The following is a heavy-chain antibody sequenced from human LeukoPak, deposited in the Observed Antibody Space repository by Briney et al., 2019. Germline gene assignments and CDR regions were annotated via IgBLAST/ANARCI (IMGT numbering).Heavy chain of an antibody. Sequence: RTGGSLRLSCAASGFTFSSYAMSWVRQAPGKGLEWVSGISGSGGSTYYADSVKGRFTISRDNSKNTLYLQMNSLRAEDTAVYYCAKDLRVGATDCYFDYWGQGTLVTVSS. CDR1: GFTFSSYA. CDR2: ISGSGGST. CDR3: AKDLRVGATDCYFDY. D-gene: IGHD1-26*01. V-gene: IGHV3-23*01. J-gene: IGHJ4*02.